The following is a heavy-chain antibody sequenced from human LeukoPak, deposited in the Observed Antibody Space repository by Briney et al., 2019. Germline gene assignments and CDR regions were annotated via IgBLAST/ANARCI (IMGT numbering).Heavy chain of an antibody. CDR3: ARGYGSGSRYYYYGMDV. D-gene: IGHD3-10*01. V-gene: IGHV4-59*01. CDR1: GGSISSYY. J-gene: IGHJ6*02. Sequence: SETLSLTCTVSGGSISSYYWSWIRQPPGKGLEWIGYIYYSGSTNYNPSLKSRVTISVDTSKNQFSLKLSSVSAADTAVYYCARGYGSGSRYYYYGMDVWGQGTTVTVSS. CDR2: IYYSGST.